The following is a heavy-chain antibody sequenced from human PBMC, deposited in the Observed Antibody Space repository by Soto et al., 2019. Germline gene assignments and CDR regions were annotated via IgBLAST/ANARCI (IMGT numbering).Heavy chain of an antibody. CDR2: INHSGST. CDR3: ARALYGDYDY. J-gene: IGHJ4*02. V-gene: IGHV4-34*01. CDR1: GGSFSGYY. D-gene: IGHD4-17*01. Sequence: SETLSLTCAVYGGSFSGYYWSWIRQPPGKGLEWIGEINHSGSTNYNPSLKSRVTISVDTSKNQFSLKLSSVTAADTAVYYCARALYGDYDYWGQGTLVTVSS.